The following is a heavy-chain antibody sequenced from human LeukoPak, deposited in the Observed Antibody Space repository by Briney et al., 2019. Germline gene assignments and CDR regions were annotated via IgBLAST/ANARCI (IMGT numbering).Heavy chain of an antibody. Sequence: GGSLRPSCAASGFTFSSYAMSWVRQAPGKGLEWVSAISGSGGSTYYADSVKGRFTISRDNSKNTLYLQMNSLRAEDTAVYYCAKSEGWLVGSDAFDIWGQGTMVTVSS. CDR1: GFTFSSYA. J-gene: IGHJ3*02. CDR3: AKSEGWLVGSDAFDI. D-gene: IGHD6-19*01. CDR2: ISGSGGST. V-gene: IGHV3-23*01.